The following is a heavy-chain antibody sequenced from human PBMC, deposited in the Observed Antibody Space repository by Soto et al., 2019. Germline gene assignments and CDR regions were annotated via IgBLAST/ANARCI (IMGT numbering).Heavy chain of an antibody. J-gene: IGHJ3*02. CDR3: AKRLTNYYDISGYPYNAFDI. V-gene: IGHV3-30*18. Sequence: QVQLVESGGGVVQPGRSLRLSCAASGFTFSSYGMHWVRQAPGKGLEWVAVISYDGSNKYYADSVKGRFTISRDNSKNTLYLQMNSLRAEDTAVYYCAKRLTNYYDISGYPYNAFDIWGQGTMVTVSS. CDR1: GFTFSSYG. CDR2: ISYDGSNK. D-gene: IGHD3-22*01.